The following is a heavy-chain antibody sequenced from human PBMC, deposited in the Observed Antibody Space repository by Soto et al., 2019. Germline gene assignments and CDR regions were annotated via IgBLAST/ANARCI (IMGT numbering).Heavy chain of an antibody. J-gene: IGHJ5*02. V-gene: IGHV4-59*12. Sequence: ETLSLTCTVSGGSISSNYWTWIRQPPGKGLEWIGYVYNSGSTNYNPSLKSRVTMSVDTSKNQFSLKLSSVTAADTAVYYCARGGYYGSGGYYSPWGQGTLVTAPQ. CDR1: GGSISSNY. CDR3: ARGGYYGSGGYYSP. D-gene: IGHD3-10*01. CDR2: VYNSGST.